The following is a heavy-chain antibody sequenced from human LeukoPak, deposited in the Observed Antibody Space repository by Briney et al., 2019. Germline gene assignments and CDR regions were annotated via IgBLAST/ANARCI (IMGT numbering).Heavy chain of an antibody. CDR2: IYYSGST. CDR3: ARAGGWYYFDY. Sequence: SETLSLTCTVSGGSISSSSYYWGWIRQSPGKGLEWIGSIYYSGSTYYNPSLKSRVTISVDTSKNQFSLKLSSVTAADTAVYYCARAGGWYYFDYWGQGTLVTVSS. D-gene: IGHD6-19*01. J-gene: IGHJ4*02. V-gene: IGHV4-39*07. CDR1: GGSISSSSYY.